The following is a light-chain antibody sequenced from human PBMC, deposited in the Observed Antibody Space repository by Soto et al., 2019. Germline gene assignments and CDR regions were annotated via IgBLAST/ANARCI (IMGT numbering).Light chain of an antibody. J-gene: IGLJ1*01. V-gene: IGLV2-8*01. CDR2: EVT. Sequence: QSALTQPPSASGSPGQSVTISCTGTSNDVGGHNYVSWYQQHPGKAPKLMIYEVTKRPSGVPDRFSGSKSGNTASLTVSGLQAEDEADYYCNSYVGSNNVRVFGTGTKVTVL. CDR1: SNDVGGHNY. CDR3: NSYVGSNNVRV.